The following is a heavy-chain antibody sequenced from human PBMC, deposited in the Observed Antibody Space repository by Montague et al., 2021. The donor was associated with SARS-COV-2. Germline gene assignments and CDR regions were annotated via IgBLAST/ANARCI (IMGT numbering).Heavy chain of an antibody. CDR2: IYYSGST. V-gene: IGHV4-39*01. CDR3: ARRVTGTTVHSYDYGMDV. J-gene: IGHJ6*02. CDR1: GGSISSSSYY. Sequence: SETLSLTCTVSGGSISSSSYYWGWIRQPPGKGLDWIGSIYYSGSTYYNPSLKSRVTISVDTSKNQFSLKLSSVTAADTAVYYCARRVTGTTVHSYDYGMDVWGQGTTVTVSS. D-gene: IGHD1-20*01.